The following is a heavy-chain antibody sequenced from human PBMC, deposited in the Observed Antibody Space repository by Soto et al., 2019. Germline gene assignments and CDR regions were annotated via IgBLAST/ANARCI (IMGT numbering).Heavy chain of an antibody. V-gene: IGHV3-30*18. CDR2: MSYDGNNQ. Sequence: QVQLVESGGGVVQPGRSLRLSCVASGFTFSSYAMHWVRQAPGKALEWVAIMSYDGNNQYYADSVKGRFTISRDNFKNTRYLQMNSLRAEDTAVDYWAKVLGELSPESFDYWGQGILVTVSS. CDR3: AKVLGELSPESFDY. D-gene: IGHD3-16*02. J-gene: IGHJ4*02. CDR1: GFTFSSYA.